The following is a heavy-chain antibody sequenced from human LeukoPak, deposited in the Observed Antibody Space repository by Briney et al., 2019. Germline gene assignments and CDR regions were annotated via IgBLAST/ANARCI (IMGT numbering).Heavy chain of an antibody. D-gene: IGHD3-16*01. Sequence: PGGSLRLSCVASGFTFSNYWMSWFRQTPRKELEWLGNIKEDGSEEYYLDSLKGRFTISRDNTHSSVFLQMNNLRAEDTAMYYCVRDYVWWTSDPDYWGQGTLVTVSS. CDR1: GFTFSNYW. CDR2: IKEDGSEE. V-gene: IGHV3-7*01. CDR3: VRDYVWWTSDPDY. J-gene: IGHJ4*02.